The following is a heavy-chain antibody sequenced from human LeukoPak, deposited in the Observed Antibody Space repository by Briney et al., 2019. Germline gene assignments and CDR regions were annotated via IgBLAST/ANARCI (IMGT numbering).Heavy chain of an antibody. CDR3: AREGYSSGLDI. CDR2: INPNSGGT. J-gene: IGHJ3*02. V-gene: IGHV1-2*02. CDR1: GYTFSDYY. D-gene: IGHD6-19*01. Sequence: ASVKVSCKASGYTFSDYYMHWVRQPPGQGLERMGWINPNSGGTNNAQKFQGRVTMTRDTSIGTAYMELRRLRSDDTAVYYCAREGYSSGLDIWGQGTMVTVSS.